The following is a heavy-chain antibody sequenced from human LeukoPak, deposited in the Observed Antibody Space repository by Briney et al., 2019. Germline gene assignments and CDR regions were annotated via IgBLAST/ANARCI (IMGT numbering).Heavy chain of an antibody. CDR1: GGSISSGGYY. D-gene: IGHD1-14*01. CDR3: ARDIPIDPNREARGFDY. V-gene: IGHV4-30-2*01. Sequence: PSETLSLTCTVSGGSISSGGYYWSWIRQPPGKGLEWIGYIYHSGSTYYNPSLKSRVTISVDRSKNQFSLKLSSVTAADTAVYYCARDIPIDPNREARGFDYWGQGTLVTVSS. J-gene: IGHJ4*02. CDR2: IYHSGST.